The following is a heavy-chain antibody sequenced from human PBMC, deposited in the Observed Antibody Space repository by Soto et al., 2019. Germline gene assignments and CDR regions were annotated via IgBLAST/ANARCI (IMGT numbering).Heavy chain of an antibody. CDR1: GYGFSSSF. D-gene: IGHD1-26*01. J-gene: IGHJ6*02. CDR2: INPTVGST. V-gene: IGHV1-46*01. CDR3: AREVNTVIIPGEAEPYSGLDV. Sequence: ASVKVSCKASGYGFSSSFVHWVRQAPGQGLEWMAMINPTVGSTSYAHNFQGRIAVTRDTSTATVYLDLSSLRSADTAIYYCAREVNTVIIPGEAEPYSGLDVWGQGTMVTVSS.